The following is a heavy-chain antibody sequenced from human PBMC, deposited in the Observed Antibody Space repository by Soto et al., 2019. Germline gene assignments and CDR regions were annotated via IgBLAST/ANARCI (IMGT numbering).Heavy chain of an antibody. CDR3: ARARKPRIAAAGTLYYYYMDV. J-gene: IGHJ6*03. D-gene: IGHD6-13*01. Sequence: ASVKVSCKASGYTFTSYDINWLRQATGQGLEWMGWMNPNSGNTGYAQKFQGRVTMTRNTSISTAYMELSSLRSEDTAVYYCARARKPRIAAAGTLYYYYMDVWGKGTTVTVSS. CDR2: MNPNSGNT. V-gene: IGHV1-8*01. CDR1: GYTFTSYD.